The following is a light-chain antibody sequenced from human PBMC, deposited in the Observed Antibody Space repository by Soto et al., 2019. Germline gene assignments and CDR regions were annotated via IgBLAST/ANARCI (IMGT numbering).Light chain of an antibody. CDR1: QSVSSN. CDR2: GAS. V-gene: IGKV3-15*01. J-gene: IGKJ4*01. Sequence: EIVMTQSPATLSVSPGERATLSCRASQSVSSNLAWYQQEPGQAPRLLIYGASTRATAIPARFSGRGSGTEFTLTISSLQSEDFAVYYCQQYNNWPLTFGGGTKVEIK. CDR3: QQYNNWPLT.